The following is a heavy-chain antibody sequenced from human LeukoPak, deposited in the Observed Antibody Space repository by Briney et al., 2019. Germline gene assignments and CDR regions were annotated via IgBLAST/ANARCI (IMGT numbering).Heavy chain of an antibody. CDR1: GGSISSSNW. CDR3: ARVPYYGTEDYGMDV. D-gene: IGHD3-10*01. J-gene: IGHJ6*04. CDR2: IYHSGST. Sequence: SETLSLTCAVSGGSISSSNWWSWVRQPPGKGLEWIGEIYHSGSTNYNPSLKSRVTISVDKSKNQFSLKLSSVTAADTAVYYCARVPYYGTEDYGMDVWGKGTTDTVSS. V-gene: IGHV4-4*02.